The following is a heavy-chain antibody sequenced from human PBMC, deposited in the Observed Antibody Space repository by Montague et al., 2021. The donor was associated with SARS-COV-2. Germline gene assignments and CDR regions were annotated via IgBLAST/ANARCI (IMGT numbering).Heavy chain of an antibody. J-gene: IGHJ4*02. Sequence: SLRLSCAASGFTFSGSPMSWVRQAPRKGLEWVSVIHSGGRSSYYGKSVEGRFTVSRDNSKNTVYLQMNNLRAEDTAVYYCAKVGDLMAGYSLVNLDNWGQGTLVIVSS. CDR1: GFTFSGSP. CDR2: IHSGGRSS. D-gene: IGHD3-9*01. CDR3: AKVGDLMAGYSLVNLDN. V-gene: IGHV3-23*03.